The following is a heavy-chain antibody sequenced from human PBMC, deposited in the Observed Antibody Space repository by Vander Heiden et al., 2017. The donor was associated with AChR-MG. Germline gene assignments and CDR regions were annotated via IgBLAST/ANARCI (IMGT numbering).Heavy chain of an antibody. V-gene: IGHV3-15*01. CDR1: GFTFSNAW. CDR3: TSVRGKRSHFDY. D-gene: IGHD3-10*01. CDR2: IKSKTDGGTT. Sequence: EVQLVESGGGLVKPGGSLRRSCAASGFTFSNAWMGWVRQAPGKGLEWVGRIKSKTDGGTTDYAAPVKGRFTISRDDSKNTLYLQMNSLKTEDTAVYYCTSVRGKRSHFDYWGQGTLVTVSS. J-gene: IGHJ4*02.